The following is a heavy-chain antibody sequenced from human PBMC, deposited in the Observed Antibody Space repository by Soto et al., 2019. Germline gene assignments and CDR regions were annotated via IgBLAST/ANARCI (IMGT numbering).Heavy chain of an antibody. CDR1: VFTFYNYA. CDR2: VLQSGDGT. D-gene: IGHD3-10*01. Sequence: GSLRLSCVASVFTFYNYAMTWVRLAPGKGLEWVSTVLQSGDGTFYADSVRGRFIISRDNSTNTLYLQMSSLRAEDTALYHCVSDYYHVSGSYSEIPRGYWGQGALVTLYS. CDR3: VSDYYHVSGSYSEIPRGY. V-gene: IGHV3-23*01. J-gene: IGHJ4*02.